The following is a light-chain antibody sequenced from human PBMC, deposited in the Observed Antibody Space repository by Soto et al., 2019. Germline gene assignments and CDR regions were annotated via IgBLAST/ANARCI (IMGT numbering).Light chain of an antibody. CDR1: QSVSSY. CDR3: QQRSNWPT. Sequence: EIVLTQSPATLALSPGERATLSCRASQSVSSYLAWYQQKPGQAPRLLIYDASNRATGIPARFSGSGSATDFTLTISSLETEDFAVFYCQQRSNWPTFGQGTKLEIK. CDR2: DAS. J-gene: IGKJ2*01. V-gene: IGKV3-11*01.